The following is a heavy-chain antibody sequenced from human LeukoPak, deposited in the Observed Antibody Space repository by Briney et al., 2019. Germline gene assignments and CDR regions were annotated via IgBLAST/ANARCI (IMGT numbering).Heavy chain of an antibody. CDR1: GYTFSNYG. CDR3: ARDVGEGYCSGGSCSDY. J-gene: IGHJ4*02. CDR2: ISAYNGKT. D-gene: IGHD2-15*01. V-gene: IGHV1-18*01. Sequence: ASVKVSCKASGYTFSNYGISWVRQAPGQGLEWMGWISAYNGKTNYKQKLQGRVTMTTDTSTSTAYMELRSLRSDDTAVYYCARDVGEGYCSGGSCSDYWDQGTLVTVSS.